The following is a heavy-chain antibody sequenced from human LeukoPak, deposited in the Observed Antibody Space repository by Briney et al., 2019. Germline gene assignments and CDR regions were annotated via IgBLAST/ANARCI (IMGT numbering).Heavy chain of an antibody. J-gene: IGHJ5*02. CDR1: GGSINNYY. CDR3: ARVMVNNWFDP. D-gene: IGHD2-8*01. CDR2: IYYSGST. Sequence: TSSETLSLTCTVSGGSINNYYWYWMRQPPGKGLEWIGYIYYSGSTNYNPSLKSRVTISVDTSKNQFSLKLSSVTTADTAVYYCARVMVNNWFDPWGQGTLVTVSS. V-gene: IGHV4-59*01.